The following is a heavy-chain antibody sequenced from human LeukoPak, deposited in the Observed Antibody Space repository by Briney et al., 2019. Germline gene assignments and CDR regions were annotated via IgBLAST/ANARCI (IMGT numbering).Heavy chain of an antibody. V-gene: IGHV1-2*06. J-gene: IGHJ4*02. CDR2: INPNSGGT. Sequence: ASVKVSCKASGYTFTDYYMHWVRQAPGQGLEWMGRINPNSGGTNYAQKFQGRVTMTRDTSISTAYMEPSRLRSDDTAVYYCARGLNYYDSSGYYRQGYWGQGTLVTVSS. CDR3: ARGLNYYDSSGYYRQGY. CDR1: GYTFTDYY. D-gene: IGHD3-22*01.